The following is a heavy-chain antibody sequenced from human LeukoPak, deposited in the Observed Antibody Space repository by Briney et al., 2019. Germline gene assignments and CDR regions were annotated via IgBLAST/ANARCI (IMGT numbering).Heavy chain of an antibody. V-gene: IGHV4-34*01. D-gene: IGHD6-13*01. CDR1: GGSFSGYY. CDR3: ARGVGSSWYFLWFDP. Sequence: SETLSLTCAVYGGSFSGYYWSWIRQPPGKGLEWIGEINHSGSTNYNPSLKSRVTISVDTSKNQFSLKLSSVTAADTAAYYCARGVGSSWYFLWFDPWGQGTLVTVSS. CDR2: INHSGST. J-gene: IGHJ5*02.